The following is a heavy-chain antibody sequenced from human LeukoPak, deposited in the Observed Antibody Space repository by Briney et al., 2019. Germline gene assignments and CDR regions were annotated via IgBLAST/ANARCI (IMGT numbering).Heavy chain of an antibody. Sequence: ASVKVSCKASGYTFTGYYTHWVRQAPGQGLEWMGWINPNSGGTNYAQKFQGRVTMTRDTSISTAYMELSRLRSDDTAVYYCARTQRRGYSGYAYDYWGQGTLVTVSS. D-gene: IGHD5-12*01. CDR1: GYTFTGYY. V-gene: IGHV1-2*02. CDR2: INPNSGGT. CDR3: ARTQRRGYSGYAYDY. J-gene: IGHJ4*02.